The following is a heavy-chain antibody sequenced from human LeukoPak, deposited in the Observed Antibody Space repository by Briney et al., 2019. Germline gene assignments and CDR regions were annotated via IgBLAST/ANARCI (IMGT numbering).Heavy chain of an antibody. V-gene: IGHV3-48*01. CDR1: GFTFSSYS. D-gene: IGHD2-2*01. CDR2: ISSSSSTI. Sequence: GGSLRLSCAASGFTFSSYSMTWVRQAPGKGLEWVSYISSSSSTIYYADSVKGRFTISRDNAKNSLYLQMNSLRAEDTAVYYCARTGIVPAAMGYDYWGQGTLVTVPS. J-gene: IGHJ4*02. CDR3: ARTGIVPAAMGYDY.